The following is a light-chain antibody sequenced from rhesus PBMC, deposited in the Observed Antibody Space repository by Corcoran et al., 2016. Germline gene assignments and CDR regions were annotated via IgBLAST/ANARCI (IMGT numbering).Light chain of an antibody. V-gene: IGKV1-28*02. CDR2: TAS. J-gene: IGKJ1*01. CDR1: QDISRY. Sequence: DIQMTQSSSSLSASVGDTVTITCRASQDISRYLNWFQQKPGKAPKLLIYTASNLESGVPSSFIGSGSGTEFTLTISSLQPEDFASYYCLQHKSYPRTFGQGTKVEIK. CDR3: LQHKSYPRT.